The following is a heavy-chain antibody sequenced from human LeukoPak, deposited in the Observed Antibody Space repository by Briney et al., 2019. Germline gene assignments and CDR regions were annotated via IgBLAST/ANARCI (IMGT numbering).Heavy chain of an antibody. D-gene: IGHD6-13*01. J-gene: IGHJ4*02. CDR3: ARGEVLSTSWYTIDY. V-gene: IGHV3-30*01. Sequence: SVKGRFTISRDNSKNTVYLQMNSLRAEDTAVYYCARGEVLSTSWYTIDYWGQGTLVTVSS.